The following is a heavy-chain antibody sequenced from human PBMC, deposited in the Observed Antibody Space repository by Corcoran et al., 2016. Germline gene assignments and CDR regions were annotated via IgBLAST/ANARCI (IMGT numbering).Heavy chain of an antibody. CDR2: IYSGGST. Sequence: EVQLVESGGGLIQPGGSLRLSCAASGFTVSSNYMSWVHQAPGKGLEWVSVIYSGGSTYYADSVKGRFTISRDNSKNPLYLQMNSLRAEDTDVYYCARAYPGYGMDVWGQGTTVTVSS. V-gene: IGHV3-53*01. CDR3: ARAYPGYGMDV. J-gene: IGHJ6*02. CDR1: GFTVSSNY.